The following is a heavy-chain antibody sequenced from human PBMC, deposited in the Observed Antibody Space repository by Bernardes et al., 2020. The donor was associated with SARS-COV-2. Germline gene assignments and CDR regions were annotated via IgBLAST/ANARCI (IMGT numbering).Heavy chain of an antibody. J-gene: IGHJ3*02. CDR2: IYYSGST. CDR3: ARADTMIVVVTAFDI. Sequence: TLSLTCTVSGGSISSGGYYWRWIRQHPGKGLEWIGYIYYSGSTYYNPSLKRRVTISVDTSKNQFSLKLSSVTAADTAVYYCARADTMIVVVTAFDIWGQGTMVTVSS. CDR1: GGSISSGGYY. D-gene: IGHD3-22*01. V-gene: IGHV4-31*03.